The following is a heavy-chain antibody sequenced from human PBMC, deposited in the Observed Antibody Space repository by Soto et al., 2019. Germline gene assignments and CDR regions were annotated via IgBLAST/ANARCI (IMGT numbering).Heavy chain of an antibody. Sequence: PSETLSLTCSVYGASFSGYYWSWIRQSPGKGLEWIGEIHHSGSTHYNPSLKSRLTFSIDESQSQFYMMLTSVTAADTALYFCARGHSTSGYDYCRQGSPVTVSS. D-gene: IGHD6-6*01. V-gene: IGHV4-34*01. CDR2: IHHSGST. CDR1: GASFSGYY. J-gene: IGHJ4*02. CDR3: ARGHSTSGYDY.